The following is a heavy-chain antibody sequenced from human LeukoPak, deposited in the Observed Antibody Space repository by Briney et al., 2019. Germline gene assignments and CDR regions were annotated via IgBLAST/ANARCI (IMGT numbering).Heavy chain of an antibody. Sequence: PSETLSLTCTVSGGSISSYYWSWIRQPPGKGLEWVGDIYYSGSTNYNPSLKSRVPISVDTSKNQLSLKLSSVTAADTAVYYCAGASYDSSGVHWGQGTLVTVSS. D-gene: IGHD3-22*01. J-gene: IGHJ4*02. CDR1: GGSISSYY. V-gene: IGHV4-59*01. CDR2: IYYSGST. CDR3: AGASYDSSGVH.